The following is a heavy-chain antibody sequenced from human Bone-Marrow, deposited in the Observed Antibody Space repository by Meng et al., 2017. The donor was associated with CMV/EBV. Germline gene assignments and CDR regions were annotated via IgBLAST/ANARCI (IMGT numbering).Heavy chain of an antibody. Sequence: SVKVSCKASGCTFSSYTISWVRQAPGQGLEWMGRIIPILGMANYAQKFQGRVTITADKSTSTAYMELSSLRSEDTAVYYCARRPYCSSTSCQNYYYHGMDVWGQGTTVTVSS. CDR2: IIPILGMA. D-gene: IGHD2-2*01. V-gene: IGHV1-69*02. CDR1: GCTFSSYT. CDR3: ARRPYCSSTSCQNYYYHGMDV. J-gene: IGHJ6*02.